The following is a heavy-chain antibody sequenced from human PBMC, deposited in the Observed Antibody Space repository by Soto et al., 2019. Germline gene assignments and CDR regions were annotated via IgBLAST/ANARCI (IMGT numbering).Heavy chain of an antibody. CDR1: GYTFTGYY. V-gene: IGHV1-2*02. Sequence: ASVKVSCKASGYTFTGYYMHWVRQAPGQGLEWMGWINPNSGGTNYAQKVQGRVTMTRDTSISTAYMELSRLRSDDTAVYYCAVVVPAAIPGGAYYYYGMDVWGQGTTVTVSS. CDR3: AVVVPAAIPGGAYYYYGMDV. J-gene: IGHJ6*02. CDR2: INPNSGGT. D-gene: IGHD2-2*01.